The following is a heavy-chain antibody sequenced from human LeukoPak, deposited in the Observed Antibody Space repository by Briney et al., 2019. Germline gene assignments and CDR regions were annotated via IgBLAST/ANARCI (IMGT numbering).Heavy chain of an antibody. CDR3: ARQAQQLVSFDF. CDR1: GGSISSYY. Sequence: SETLSLTCTVSGGSISSYYWSWIRQPPGKGLEWIGYIYYSGSTNYNPSLKSRVTISVDTSKDQFSLKLSSVTAADTAVYYCARQAQQLVSFDFWGHGTLVTVSS. V-gene: IGHV4-59*01. CDR2: IYYSGST. D-gene: IGHD6-13*01. J-gene: IGHJ4*01.